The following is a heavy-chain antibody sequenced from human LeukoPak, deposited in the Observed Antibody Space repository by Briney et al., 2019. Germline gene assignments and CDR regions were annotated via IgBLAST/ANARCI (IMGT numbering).Heavy chain of an antibody. CDR3: ARKGKYHYYGSGEAIEI. CDR2: IYPGDSDT. Sequence: GESLKISCTGSGYSFTSYWIGWVRQMTGKGLEWMGIIYPGDSDTRYSPSFQGQGTISADKSISTAYLQWSSLKASDTAMYYCARKGKYHYYGSGEAIEIWGQGTMLTVSS. D-gene: IGHD3-10*01. V-gene: IGHV5-51*01. J-gene: IGHJ3*02. CDR1: GYSFTSYW.